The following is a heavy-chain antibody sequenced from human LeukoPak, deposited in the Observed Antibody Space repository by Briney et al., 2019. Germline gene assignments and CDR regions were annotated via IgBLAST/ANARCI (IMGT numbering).Heavy chain of an antibody. Sequence: GGSLRLSCAASGFTFSNYTMHWVRQAPGKGLEWVAVISYDGSNKYYADSVKGRFTISRDNSKNTLYLQMNSLRGEDTAVYYCARSEDIVATILNYFDYWGQGTLVTDSS. CDR3: ARSEDIVATILNYFDY. V-gene: IGHV3-30*04. D-gene: IGHD5-12*01. CDR2: ISYDGSNK. CDR1: GFTFSNYT. J-gene: IGHJ4*02.